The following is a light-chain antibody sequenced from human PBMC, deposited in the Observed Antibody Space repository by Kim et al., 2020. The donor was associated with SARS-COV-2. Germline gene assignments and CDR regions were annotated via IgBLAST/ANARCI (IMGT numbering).Light chain of an antibody. Sequence: DIQMTQSPLSLSASVGDRVTITCRASQTISIFLNWYQQKPGKAPNLLISGASSLQSGVPSRFSGRGAGTDFALTITSLQPEDFATYYGQQTYSTSWTFGQGSEVDIK. CDR2: GAS. CDR3: QQTYSTSWT. V-gene: IGKV1-39*01. J-gene: IGKJ1*01. CDR1: QTISIF.